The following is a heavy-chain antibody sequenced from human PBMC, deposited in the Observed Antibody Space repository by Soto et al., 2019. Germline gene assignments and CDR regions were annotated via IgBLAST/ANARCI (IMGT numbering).Heavy chain of an antibody. CDR1: GGTFSSYA. CDR3: AREGVPRYDYYYSYGMDV. V-gene: IGHV1-69*13. J-gene: IGHJ6*02. D-gene: IGHD1-1*01. Sequence: SVKVSCKASGGTFSSYAISWVRQAPGQGLEWMGGIIPIFGTANYAQKFQGRVTITADESTSTAYMELSSLRSEDTAVYYCAREGVPRYDYYYSYGMDVWGQGTTVTVSS. CDR2: IIPIFGTA.